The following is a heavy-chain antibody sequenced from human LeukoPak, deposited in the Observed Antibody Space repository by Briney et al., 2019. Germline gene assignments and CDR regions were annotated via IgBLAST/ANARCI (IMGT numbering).Heavy chain of an antibody. Sequence: SETLSLTCTVSGGSVSSGSYYWSWIRQPPGKGLEWIGYIYYSGSTYYNPSLKSRVTISVGRSKNQFSLKLSSVTAADTAVYYCARVRHYDILTGYYVTYFDYWGQGTLVTVSS. D-gene: IGHD3-9*01. CDR2: IYYSGST. CDR3: ARVRHYDILTGYYVTYFDY. CDR1: GGSVSSGSYY. V-gene: IGHV4-61*01. J-gene: IGHJ4*02.